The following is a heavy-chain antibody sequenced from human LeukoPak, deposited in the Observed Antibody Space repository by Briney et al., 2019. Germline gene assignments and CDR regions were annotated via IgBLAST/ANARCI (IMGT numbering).Heavy chain of an antibody. Sequence: ASVKVSCKASGYTFTGYYMHWVRQAPGQGLEWMGWINPNSGGTNYAQKFQGRVTMTRDTSTSTAYMELSSLRSEDTAVYYCARGRDSSSWYMDYWGQGTLVTVSS. V-gene: IGHV1-2*02. D-gene: IGHD6-13*01. CDR3: ARGRDSSSWYMDY. J-gene: IGHJ4*02. CDR1: GYTFTGYY. CDR2: INPNSGGT.